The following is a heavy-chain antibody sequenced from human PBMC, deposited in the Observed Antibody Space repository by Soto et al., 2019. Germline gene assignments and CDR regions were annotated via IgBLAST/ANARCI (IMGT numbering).Heavy chain of an antibody. CDR2: ISGSGGST. CDR1: GFTFSIYA. V-gene: IGHV3-23*01. Sequence: GSLRLSCAASGFTFSIYAMSWVRQAPGKGLEWVSAISGSGGSTYYADSVKGRFTISRDNSKNTLYLQMNSLRAEDTAVYYCAKDVRKWLRFKAQYFQHWGQGTLVTVSS. J-gene: IGHJ1*01. D-gene: IGHD5-12*01. CDR3: AKDVRKWLRFKAQYFQH.